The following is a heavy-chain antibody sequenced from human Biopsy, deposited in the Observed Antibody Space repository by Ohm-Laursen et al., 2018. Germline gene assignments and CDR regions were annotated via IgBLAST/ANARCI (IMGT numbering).Heavy chain of an antibody. V-gene: IGHV1-24*01. CDR1: GYTLTELS. CDR3: AADINVWNVNY. J-gene: IGHJ4*02. D-gene: IGHD1-1*01. CDR2: FAPENGKT. Sequence: PSVKVSCNVSGYTLTELSTHWVRQAPGKGLEWMGGFAPENGKTVYAQNFQARVSMTEDTSTDTAYMELRSLRSEDTAVYYCAADINVWNVNYWGQGTQVTVSS.